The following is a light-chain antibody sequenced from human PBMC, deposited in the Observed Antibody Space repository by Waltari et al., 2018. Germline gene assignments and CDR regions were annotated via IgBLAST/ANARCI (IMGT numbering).Light chain of an antibody. CDR3: QQYNNWPGT. CDR1: HCVSID. J-gene: IGKJ1*01. Sequence: EIVMTQSPATLSVSPGDRATLSCRASHCVSIDLAWYHHKPGQAPRLLIYGASTRATGIPARFTGSGSGTEFSLTISSMQSEDFAVYYCQQYNNWPGTFGQGTKVEIK. CDR2: GAS. V-gene: IGKV3-15*01.